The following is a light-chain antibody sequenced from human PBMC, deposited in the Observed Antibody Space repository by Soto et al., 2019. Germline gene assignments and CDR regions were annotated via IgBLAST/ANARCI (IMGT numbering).Light chain of an antibody. J-gene: IGLJ3*02. CDR2: SNN. CDR3: AAWDDSLTAWV. Sequence: QSVLTQPPSASGTPGQRVTISCSGSSSNVGSNTVNWYQQHPGTAPKLLIYSNNQRPSAVPDRFSGSKSGTSASLAISGLQSEDEADYYCAAWDDSLTAWVFGGGTKLTVL. V-gene: IGLV1-44*01. CDR1: SSNVGSNT.